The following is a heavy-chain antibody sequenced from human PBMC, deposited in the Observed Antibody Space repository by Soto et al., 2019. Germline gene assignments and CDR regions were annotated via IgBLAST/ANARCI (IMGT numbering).Heavy chain of an antibody. Sequence: EVQLVESGGGLVQPGGSLGLSCEASGFTFRNYDMHWVRQGTGKGLEWVSGISAAGDPDYADSVEGRFTISRENAQNSFFLQMNSLRVGDTAVSYCARTDRDFYGLDVWGQGTTVIVSS. CDR1: GFTFRNYD. J-gene: IGHJ6*02. V-gene: IGHV3-13*05. CDR2: ISAAGDP. CDR3: ARTDRDFYGLDV.